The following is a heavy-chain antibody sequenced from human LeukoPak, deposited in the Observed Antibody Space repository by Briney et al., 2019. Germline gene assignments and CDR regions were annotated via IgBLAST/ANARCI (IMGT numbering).Heavy chain of an antibody. D-gene: IGHD3-10*01. J-gene: IGHJ4*02. CDR1: GFTFSSYS. Sequence: HSGGSLRLSCAASGFTFSSYSMNWVRQAPGKGLEWISYVSYSSSTIYYADSVKGRFTISRDNAKNSLYLQMNSLRDEDTAVYYCARDAHMVRGVNPLDYWGQGTLVTVSS. CDR2: VSYSSSTI. CDR3: ARDAHMVRGVNPLDY. V-gene: IGHV3-48*02.